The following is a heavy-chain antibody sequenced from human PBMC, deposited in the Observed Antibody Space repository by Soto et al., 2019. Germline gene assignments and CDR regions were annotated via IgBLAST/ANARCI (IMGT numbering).Heavy chain of an antibody. J-gene: IGHJ4*02. CDR1: GGSISSYY. Sequence: QVQLQESGPGLVKPSETLSLTCTVSGGSISSYYWGWIRQPPGKGLEWIGYVYYTGTTHFNPSLKSRVSMSVYTSKNQFSLKLSSVTTADTAVYYCARAAAADYWGQGTLVTVSS. V-gene: IGHV4-59*01. D-gene: IGHD6-13*01. CDR3: ARAAAADY. CDR2: VYYTGTT.